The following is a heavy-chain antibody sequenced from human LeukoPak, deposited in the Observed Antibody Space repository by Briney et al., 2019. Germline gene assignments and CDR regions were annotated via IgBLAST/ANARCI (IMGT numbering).Heavy chain of an antibody. CDR2: ISYDGNNK. V-gene: IGHV3-30*18. CDR1: GFTFSNYD. Sequence: GGSLRLSCAASGFTFSNYDMHWVRQAPGKGLEWVAVISYDGNNKYYADSVKGRFTISRDNWKNTLSLQMNSLTAEDTAVYFCAKGTTTPTTGTLEKDAFDIWGQGTMVIVSS. D-gene: IGHD1-1*01. CDR3: AKGTTTPTTGTLEKDAFDI. J-gene: IGHJ3*02.